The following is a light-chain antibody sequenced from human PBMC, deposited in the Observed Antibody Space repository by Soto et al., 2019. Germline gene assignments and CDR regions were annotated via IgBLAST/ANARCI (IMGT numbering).Light chain of an antibody. CDR2: GAS. CDR3: QQYNNWPPYN. CDR1: QSVNSD. V-gene: IGKV3-15*01. J-gene: IGKJ2*01. Sequence: EIVLTQSPATLSVSPGNRATLSCRASQSVNSDLAWYQQKPGQAPRLLIYGASTRATGTPTRFSGSGSGTEFTLTISSLQSEDFAVYFCQQYNNWPPYNFGQGTKVDIK.